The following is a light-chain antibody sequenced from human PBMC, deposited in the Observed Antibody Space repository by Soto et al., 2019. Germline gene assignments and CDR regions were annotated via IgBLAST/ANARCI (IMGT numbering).Light chain of an antibody. CDR1: QAVPSY. CDR2: DIS. J-gene: IGKJ2*02. V-gene: IGKV3-11*01. CDR3: HQRNSWPRST. Sequence: EVVLTQSPATLSLSPGERATLSCRASQAVPSYLAWYQQKPGQAPRLLIYDISTRATGIPARFSGSGSWTDFTFTISSLEPEDVAVYYGHQRNSWPRSTFGQGTKLESK.